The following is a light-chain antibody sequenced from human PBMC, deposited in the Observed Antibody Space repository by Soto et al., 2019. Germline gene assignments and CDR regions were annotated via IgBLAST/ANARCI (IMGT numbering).Light chain of an antibody. V-gene: IGLV1-51*02. CDR3: GTWDSSLIAL. CDR2: ENS. Sequence: QSVLTQPPSVSAAPGQKVTISCSGNSSNIGSNDVSWYQQLPGKAPKLLIYENSQQPSGIPDRFSGSKSGTSATLRITGLQTGDEADYDCGTWDSSLIALFGTGTKLTVL. J-gene: IGLJ1*01. CDR1: SSNIGSND.